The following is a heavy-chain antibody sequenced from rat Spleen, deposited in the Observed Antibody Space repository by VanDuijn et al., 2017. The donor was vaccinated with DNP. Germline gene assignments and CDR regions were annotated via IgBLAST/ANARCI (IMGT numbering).Heavy chain of an antibody. CDR2: ISSSGGST. CDR1: GFTFNRFP. Sequence: EVHLVESGGGLVQPGGSMKLSCAASGFTFNRFPMAWVRQTPTKGLEWVATISSSGGSTYYRDAVKGRFTISRDNTKSTLNLQMDSLRSEDTATYYCARPDYWGQGVMVTVSS. V-gene: IGHV5-46*01. CDR3: ARPDY. J-gene: IGHJ2*01.